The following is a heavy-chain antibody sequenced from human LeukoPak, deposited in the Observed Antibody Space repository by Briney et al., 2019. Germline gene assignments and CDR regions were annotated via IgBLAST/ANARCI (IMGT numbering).Heavy chain of an antibody. Sequence: GGSLRLSCATSGFTFNNYWMSWVRQAPGKALEWVANIKQDGSERYYVDSVKGRFTISRDNAKNSLYLQMNSLRAEDTAVYYCARYGGSYYFDNWGQGTLVTVSS. V-gene: IGHV3-7*01. CDR1: GFTFNNYW. CDR3: ARYGGSYYFDN. D-gene: IGHD1-26*01. J-gene: IGHJ4*02. CDR2: IKQDGSER.